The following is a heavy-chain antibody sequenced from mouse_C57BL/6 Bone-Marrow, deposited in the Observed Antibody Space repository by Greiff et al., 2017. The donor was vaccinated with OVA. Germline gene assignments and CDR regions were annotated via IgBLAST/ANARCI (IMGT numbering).Heavy chain of an antibody. J-gene: IGHJ3*01. Sequence: QVQLQQPGAELVKPGASVKLSCKASGYTFTSYWMQWVKQRPGQGLEWIGEIDPSDSYTNYNQKFKGKATLTVDTSSSTAYMQLSSLTSEDSAVYYCASSSYYSNGGFAYWGQGTLVTVSA. CDR3: ASSSYYSNGGFAY. D-gene: IGHD2-5*01. CDR2: IDPSDSYT. V-gene: IGHV1-50*01. CDR1: GYTFTSYW.